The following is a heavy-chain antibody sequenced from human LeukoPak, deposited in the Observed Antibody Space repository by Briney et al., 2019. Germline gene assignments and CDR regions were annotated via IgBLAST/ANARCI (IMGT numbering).Heavy chain of an antibody. D-gene: IGHD3-9*01. CDR1: GYTLTELS. Sequence: GASVKVSFKGSGYTLTELSMHWVRQPPGKGLEWMGGFDPEDGETIYAQKFQGRVTITEDTSTDTAYMELSSLSSEDTAVYYCASAYYDILTGYYNWFDPWGQGTLVTVSS. V-gene: IGHV1-24*01. J-gene: IGHJ5*02. CDR3: ASAYYDILTGYYNWFDP. CDR2: FDPEDGET.